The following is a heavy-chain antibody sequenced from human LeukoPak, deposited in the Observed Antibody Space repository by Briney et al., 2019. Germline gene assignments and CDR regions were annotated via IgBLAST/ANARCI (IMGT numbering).Heavy chain of an antibody. CDR1: GYTFTSYG. Sequence: ASVKVSCKASGYTFTSYGISWVRQAPGQGLEWIGWISAYNGNANYAQKLQGRVTMTTDTSTSTAYMELRSLRSDDTAVYYCARGHYYDSSGYSVDDYWGQGTLVTVSS. CDR3: ARGHYYDSSGYSVDDY. D-gene: IGHD3-22*01. CDR2: ISAYNGNA. V-gene: IGHV1-18*01. J-gene: IGHJ4*02.